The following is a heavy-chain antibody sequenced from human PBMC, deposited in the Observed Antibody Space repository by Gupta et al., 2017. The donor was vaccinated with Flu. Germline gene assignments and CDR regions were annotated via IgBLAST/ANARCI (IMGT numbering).Heavy chain of an antibody. Sequence: QVQLQESGPGLVKPSETLSLTCNVSGDSISGYYWSWIRQPPGKGLEWIGYIYGSGSTSYNPSLKSRVAMSVDTSKNQLSLKLRAVTAADTAVYYGARGDDWGQGTRVTVST. CDR2: IYGSGST. CDR1: GDSISGYY. J-gene: IGHJ4*02. CDR3: ARGDD. V-gene: IGHV4-59*01.